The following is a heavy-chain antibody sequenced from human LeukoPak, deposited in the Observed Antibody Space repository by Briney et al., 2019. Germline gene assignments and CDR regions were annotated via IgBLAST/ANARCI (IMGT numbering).Heavy chain of an antibody. V-gene: IGHV4-4*02. CDR2: AYHSGII. CDR1: GVSISSGYW. Sequence: SETLSLTCTVSGVSISSGYWWSWIRQPPGEGLEWIGEAYHSGIINYSPSLKSRVTISVDIAKGQFSLNLYSVTAADTAVYYCARDPGGTYAIDYWGRGTLVIVSS. CDR3: ARDPGGTYAIDY. J-gene: IGHJ4*02. D-gene: IGHD1-26*01.